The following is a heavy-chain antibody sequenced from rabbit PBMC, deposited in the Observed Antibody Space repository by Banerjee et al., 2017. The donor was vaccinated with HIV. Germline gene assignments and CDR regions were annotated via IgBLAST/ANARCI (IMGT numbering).Heavy chain of an antibody. CDR3: ARDWAVSGDRITFDL. Sequence: QEQLVESGGGLVRPEGSLKLSCTASGFSFSNKAVICWVRQAPGKGLEWIACINAVTGSAVYASWAKGRFPISKTSSTTVTLQMTSLTAADTATYFCARDWAVSGDRITFDLWGPGTLVTVS. J-gene: IGHJ4*01. CDR1: GFSFSNKAV. V-gene: IGHV1S45*01. CDR2: INAVTGSA. D-gene: IGHD1-1*01.